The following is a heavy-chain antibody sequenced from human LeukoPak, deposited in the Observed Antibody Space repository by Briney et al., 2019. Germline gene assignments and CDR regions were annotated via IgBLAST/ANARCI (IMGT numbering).Heavy chain of an antibody. CDR3: AREHHSSSWYRGGHYFDY. CDR2: ISGSGGST. Sequence: GGSLRLSCAVSGFTFSSYDMSWVRQAPGKGLEWVSGISGSGGSTYYADSVKGRFTISRDTSKNALYLQMNSLRVEDTAVYYCAREHHSSSWYRGGHYFDYWGQGTLVTVSS. D-gene: IGHD6-13*01. J-gene: IGHJ4*02. V-gene: IGHV3-23*01. CDR1: GFTFSSYD.